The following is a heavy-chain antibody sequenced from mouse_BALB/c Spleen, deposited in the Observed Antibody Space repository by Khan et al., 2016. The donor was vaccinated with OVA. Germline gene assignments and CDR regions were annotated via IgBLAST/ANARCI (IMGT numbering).Heavy chain of an antibody. D-gene: IGHD1-1*01. Sequence: DVRLEVSGPGLVKPSQSLSLTCTVTGYSITSDYAWNWIRQFPGNQLEWMGYISYSGRTSYNPSLKSRISITRDTSKNQFFLQLNSVTTEDTATXYCARSVTITTVVATDFDYWGQGTTLTVSS. V-gene: IGHV3-2*02. CDR2: ISYSGRT. CDR3: ARSVTITTVVATDFDY. J-gene: IGHJ2*01. CDR1: GYSITSDYA.